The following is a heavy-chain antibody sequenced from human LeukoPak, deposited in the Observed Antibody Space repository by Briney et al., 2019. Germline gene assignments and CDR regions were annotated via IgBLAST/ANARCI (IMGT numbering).Heavy chain of an antibody. J-gene: IGHJ4*02. Sequence: SETLSLTGTVSGGSISTYYWTWIRQPAGKGLEWIGRFSTSGIANYNPSLKSRVTMSVDTSKNQFFLKLNSVTAADTAVYYCMRDGPSWGLLWGQGALVTVSS. CDR3: MRDGPSWGLL. CDR1: GGSISTYY. V-gene: IGHV4-4*07. D-gene: IGHD7-27*01. CDR2: FSTSGIA.